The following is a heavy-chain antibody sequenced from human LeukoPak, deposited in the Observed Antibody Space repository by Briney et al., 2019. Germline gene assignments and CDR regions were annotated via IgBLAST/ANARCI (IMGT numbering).Heavy chain of an antibody. CDR3: ARDRGVPRPYYFDQ. CDR1: GGSFTGAY. CDR2: VIHTGDT. J-gene: IGHJ4*02. D-gene: IGHD3-10*01. Sequence: SETLSLTCAVSGGSFTGAYWTWVRQPPGKGLEWIGEVIHTGDTNYNPSLQSRISMSGDKSRRQFSLRLTSVTAADAAMYYCARDRGVPRPYYFDQWGQGTLVTVFS. V-gene: IGHV4-34*10.